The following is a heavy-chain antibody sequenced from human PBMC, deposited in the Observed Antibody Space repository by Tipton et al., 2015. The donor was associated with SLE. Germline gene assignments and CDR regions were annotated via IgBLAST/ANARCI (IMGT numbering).Heavy chain of an antibody. CDR3: AGHRLSLYSSGRGSSGVTV. V-gene: IGHV4-59*03. CDR2: VFYSGST. J-gene: IGHJ6*02. Sequence: TLSLTCSVSGGSIGYYYWNWIRQPPGKGLEWIGYVFYSGSTNYNPSFRGRVTMSVDTSKIQFSLRLNSVTAADTAIYYCAGHRLSLYSSGRGSSGVTVWGRGTAVSISS. D-gene: IGHD3-10*01. CDR1: GGSIGYYY.